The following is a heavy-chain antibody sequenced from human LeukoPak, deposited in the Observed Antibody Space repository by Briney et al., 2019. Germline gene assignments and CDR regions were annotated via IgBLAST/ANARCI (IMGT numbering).Heavy chain of an antibody. J-gene: IGHJ4*02. Sequence: PSETLSLTCTVSGLSISANSWSWIRQPPGKGLERIGYIYNSVTTNYNPSLTSRVTISVDTSKNQLSLKLSSATAADTAVYYCARGARSSDYWGQGTLVTVSS. CDR3: ARGARSSDY. D-gene: IGHD3-10*01. CDR2: IYNSVTT. CDR1: GLSISANS. V-gene: IGHV4-59*13.